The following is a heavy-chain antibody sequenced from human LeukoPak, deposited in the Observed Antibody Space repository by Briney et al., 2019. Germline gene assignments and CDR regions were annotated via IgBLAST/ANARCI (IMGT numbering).Heavy chain of an antibody. Sequence: GGSLRLSCAASGFAFSTYSMNWVRQAPGKGLEWVSYISSTSSVIYYADSVKGRITISRDNARNSLYLQMNSLRAEDTAVYYCARHASGYYHTPFNYWFFDLWGRGTLVTVSS. V-gene: IGHV3-48*01. CDR3: ARHASGYYHTPFNYWFFDL. J-gene: IGHJ2*01. CDR1: GFAFSTYS. D-gene: IGHD3-22*01. CDR2: ISSTSSVI.